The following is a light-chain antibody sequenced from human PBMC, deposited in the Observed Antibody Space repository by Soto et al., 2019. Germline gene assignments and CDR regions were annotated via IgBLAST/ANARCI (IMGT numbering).Light chain of an antibody. Sequence: DIQMTQSPSTLSASVGDRVTITCRASHGIISYLNWYQQKPGKAPKLLIYAASSLQSGVPSRFSGSGSGTDFTLTISSLQPEDFATYYCQQSYSTPQLTFGQGTRLEIK. J-gene: IGKJ5*01. CDR3: QQSYSTPQLT. V-gene: IGKV1-39*01. CDR1: HGIISY. CDR2: AAS.